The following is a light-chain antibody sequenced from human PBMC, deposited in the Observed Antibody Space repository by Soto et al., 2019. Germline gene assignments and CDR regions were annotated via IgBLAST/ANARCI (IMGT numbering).Light chain of an antibody. V-gene: IGKV1-39*01. CDR2: AAS. J-gene: IGKJ4*01. CDR1: QSIDTY. CDR3: QQTYSVPLT. Sequence: DIHITHSPSSLSSSVVYIFTITCLTSQSIDTYLNWYQHRPGTAPKLLIYAASTLQSGVPPRFSGSGSGTDFTLTISSLLPEDFATYYCQQTYSVPLTFGGGTKVDIK.